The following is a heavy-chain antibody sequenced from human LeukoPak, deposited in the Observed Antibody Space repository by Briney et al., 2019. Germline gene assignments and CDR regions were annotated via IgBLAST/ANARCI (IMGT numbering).Heavy chain of an antibody. CDR1: GFTFSSYG. D-gene: IGHD2-15*01. Sequence: GGSLRLSCAASGFTFSSYGMHWVRQAPGKGLEWVAVISYDGSNKYYADSVKGRFTISRDNSKNTLYLQMNSLRAEDTAVYYCARDQQGSNWFDPWGQGTLVTVSS. CDR2: ISYDGSNK. J-gene: IGHJ5*02. V-gene: IGHV3-30*03. CDR3: ARDQQGSNWFDP.